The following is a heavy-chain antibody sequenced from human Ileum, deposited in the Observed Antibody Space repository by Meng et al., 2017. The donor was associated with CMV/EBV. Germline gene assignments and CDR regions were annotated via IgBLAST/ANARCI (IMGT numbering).Heavy chain of an antibody. V-gene: IGHV1-46*01. CDR3: ASDFSGSAPSGFDY. CDR1: GYTFTKYY. D-gene: IGHD3-10*01. Sequence: QVHLVQSGAEVKKPGASVKLSCKASGYTFTKYYMHWVRQAPGQGLEWMGIIHPSGGVTTYAQKFQGRVTMTSDTSTTTVYMELSSLTSEDTAVYYCASDFSGSAPSGFDYWGQGTLVTVSS. CDR2: IHPSGGVT. J-gene: IGHJ4*02.